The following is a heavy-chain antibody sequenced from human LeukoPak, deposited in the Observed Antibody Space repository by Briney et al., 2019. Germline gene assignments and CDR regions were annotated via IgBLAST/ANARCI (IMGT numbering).Heavy chain of an antibody. Sequence: SETLSLTCTVSGGSISSYYWSWTRHPAGKGLECLGRIYTRVSTNYNPSLKSRVTMSVDTSKNQFSLKLSSVTAADTGVYYCARDLNYDRTDDAFDIWGQGTMVTVSS. CDR2: IYTRVST. CDR1: GGSISSYY. CDR3: ARDLNYDRTDDAFDI. V-gene: IGHV4-4*07. D-gene: IGHD3-22*01. J-gene: IGHJ3*02.